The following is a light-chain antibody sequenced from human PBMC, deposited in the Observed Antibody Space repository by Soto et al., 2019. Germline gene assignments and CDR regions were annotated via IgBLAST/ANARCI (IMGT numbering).Light chain of an antibody. V-gene: IGKV3-20*01. CDR1: QTVSGSY. CDR2: AAS. CDR3: QHYGPAPWT. Sequence: EIVLTQSAGTLSLSPGERATLSCRANQTVSGSYLAWFQQKPGQTPRLLIYAASTRAAGVPGRFSGSGSGTDFSLTINRLELEDFAVYYCQHYGPAPWTFGKGTKVEIK. J-gene: IGKJ1*01.